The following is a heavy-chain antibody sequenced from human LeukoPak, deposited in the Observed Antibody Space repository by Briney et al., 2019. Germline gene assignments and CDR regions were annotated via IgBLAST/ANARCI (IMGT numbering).Heavy chain of an antibody. D-gene: IGHD2-15*01. CDR3: ARVGSRYCSGANCYDGF. J-gene: IGHJ4*02. CDR2: INKNGGET. CDR1: GFTFSSYV. V-gene: IGHV3-23*01. Sequence: GGSLRLSCAASGFTFSSYVMSWGRQAPGKGLEWVSTINKNGGETYYADSVKGRFTISRDNSKNTLYLQMNNLRAEDTAIYYCARVGSRYCSGANCYDGFWGQGTLVSVSS.